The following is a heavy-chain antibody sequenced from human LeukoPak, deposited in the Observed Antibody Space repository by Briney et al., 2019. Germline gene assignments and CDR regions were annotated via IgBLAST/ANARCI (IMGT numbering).Heavy chain of an antibody. V-gene: IGHV4-4*02. CDR3: ARVSSSWYQDWYFDL. D-gene: IGHD6-13*01. J-gene: IGHJ2*01. CDR1: GGSISSSNW. Sequence: PSETLSLTCAVSGGSISSSNWWSWIRQPPGKGLEWIGRIYTSGSPNYNPSLKSRVTMSVDTSKNQFSLKLSSVTAADTAVYYCARVSSSWYQDWYFDLWGRGTLVTVSS. CDR2: IYTSGSP.